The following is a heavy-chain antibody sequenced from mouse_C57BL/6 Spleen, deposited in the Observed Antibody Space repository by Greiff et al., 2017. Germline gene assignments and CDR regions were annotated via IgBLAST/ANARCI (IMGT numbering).Heavy chain of an antibody. D-gene: IGHD1-1*01. V-gene: IGHV1-54*01. CDR3: ARYGYYGSSEEGNAMDY. CDR2: INPGSGGT. J-gene: IGHJ4*01. CDR1: GYAFTNYL. Sequence: VQLQQSGAELVRPGTSVKVSCKASGYAFTNYLIEWVKQRPGQGLEWIGVINPGSGGTNYNEKFKGKATLTADKSSSTAYMQLSSLPSEDSAVYFCARYGYYGSSEEGNAMDYWGQGTSVTVSS.